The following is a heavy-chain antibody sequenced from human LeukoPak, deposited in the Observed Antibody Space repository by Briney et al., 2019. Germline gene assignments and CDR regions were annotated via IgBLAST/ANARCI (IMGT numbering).Heavy chain of an antibody. Sequence: CGPTLVKPTQTLTLTCTFSGFSRRSGGGGVGWIRQTPGKALEWLSVIYWDDGKRYITSLKSRLTITTDTSKNQVVLTMTNMDPVDTATYYCAPRGEGSASYYDFDYWGQGTLVTVSS. J-gene: IGHJ4*02. V-gene: IGHV2-5*02. D-gene: IGHD3-10*01. CDR1: GFSRRSGGGG. CDR2: IYWDDGK. CDR3: APRGEGSASYYDFDY.